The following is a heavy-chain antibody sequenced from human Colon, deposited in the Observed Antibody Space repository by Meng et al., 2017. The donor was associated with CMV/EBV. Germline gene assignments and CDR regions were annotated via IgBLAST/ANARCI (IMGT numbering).Heavy chain of an antibody. CDR2: IKTDGSDR. D-gene: IGHD3-10*01. V-gene: IGHV3-74*01. CDR3: VRDYYGSL. CDR1: GFTFSSYW. J-gene: IGHJ4*02. Sequence: SLRLSCAASGFTFSSYWMHWVRQGPGKGLVWVSRIKTDGSDRDYADSVKGRFTISRDNAKNTLYLQMNSLRAEDTAVYYCVRDYYGSLWGQGTLVTVSS.